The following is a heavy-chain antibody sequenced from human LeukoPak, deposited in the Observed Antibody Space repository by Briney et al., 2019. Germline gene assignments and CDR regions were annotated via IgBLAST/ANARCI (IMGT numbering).Heavy chain of an antibody. J-gene: IGHJ4*02. CDR1: GFTFSSYA. CDR3: AKPPSRVVVAATPFDY. D-gene: IGHD2-15*01. CDR2: ISGSGDNT. V-gene: IGHV3-23*01. Sequence: GGSLRLSCAASGFTFSSYAMHWVRQAPGKGLAWVSTISGSGDNTNYADSVKGRFTISRDNSKNTLYLQMNSLRAEDTAVYYCAKPPSRVVVAATPFDYWGQGTLVTVSS.